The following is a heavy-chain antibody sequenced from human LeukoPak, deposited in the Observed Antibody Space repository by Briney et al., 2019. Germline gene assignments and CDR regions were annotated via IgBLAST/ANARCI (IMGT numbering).Heavy chain of an antibody. CDR2: ISSSGSTI. Sequence: TGGSLRLSCAASGFTFSSYEMNWVRQAPGKGLEWASYISSSGSTIYYADSVRGRFTISRDNAKNSLYLQMNSPRAEDTAVYYCATRSLWQQADYWGQGTLVTVSS. V-gene: IGHV3-48*03. CDR3: ATRSLWQQADY. D-gene: IGHD6-13*01. CDR1: GFTFSSYE. J-gene: IGHJ4*02.